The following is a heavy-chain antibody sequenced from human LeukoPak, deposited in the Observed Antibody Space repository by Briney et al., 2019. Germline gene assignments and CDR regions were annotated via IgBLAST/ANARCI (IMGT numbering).Heavy chain of an antibody. CDR3: ARDKDYYDSSGYWV. CDR1: GYTFTSYD. J-gene: IGHJ4*02. D-gene: IGHD3-22*01. Sequence: ASVKVSCKASGYTFTSYDINWVRQATGQGLEWMGWMNPNSGNTGYAQKFQGRVTITADESTSTAYMELSSLRSEDTAVYYCARDKDYYDSSGYWVWGQGTLVTVSS. V-gene: IGHV1-8*01. CDR2: MNPNSGNT.